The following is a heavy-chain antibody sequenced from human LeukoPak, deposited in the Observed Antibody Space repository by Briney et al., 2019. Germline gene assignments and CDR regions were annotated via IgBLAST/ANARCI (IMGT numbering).Heavy chain of an antibody. CDR3: ARDPSADIAARPAPPQYYFDY. CDR1: GGTFSSYA. D-gene: IGHD6-6*01. CDR2: MKPNSGNT. Sequence: GASVKVSCKASGGTFSSYAISWVRQAPGQGHEWMGYMKPNSGNTGYAQKFQGRVTMTRDTSTSTVYMELSSLRSEDTAVYYCARDPSADIAARPAPPQYYFDYWGQGTLVTVSS. V-gene: IGHV1-8*02. J-gene: IGHJ4*02.